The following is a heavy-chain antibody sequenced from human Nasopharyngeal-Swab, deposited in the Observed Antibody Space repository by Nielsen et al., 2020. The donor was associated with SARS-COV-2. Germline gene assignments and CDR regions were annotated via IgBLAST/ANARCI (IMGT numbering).Heavy chain of an antibody. CDR3: ARGGAFFDY. CDR1: GGSISRYY. CDR2: IYYSGST. D-gene: IGHD1-26*01. V-gene: IGHV4-59*01. J-gene: IGHJ4*02. Sequence: SETLSLTCTVSGGSISRYYWRWIRQPPGKGLEWIGYIYYSGSTNYNPSLKSRVTISVDTSKNQFSLKLSSVTAADTAVYYCARGGAFFDYWGQGTLVTVSS.